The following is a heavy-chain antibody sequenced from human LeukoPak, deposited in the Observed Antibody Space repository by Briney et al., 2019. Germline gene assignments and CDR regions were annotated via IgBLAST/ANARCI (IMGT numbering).Heavy chain of an antibody. D-gene: IGHD3-22*01. V-gene: IGHV4-59*08. CDR2: IYYSGST. CDR1: GGSISSYY. J-gene: IGHJ5*02. Sequence: SETLSLTCTVSGGSISSYYWSWIQQPPGKVLEWIGYIYYSGSTNYNPSLKSRVTISVDTSKNQFSLKLSSVTAADTAVYYCARHSPNYYDSSGQAFDPWGQGTLVTVSS. CDR3: ARHSPNYYDSSGQAFDP.